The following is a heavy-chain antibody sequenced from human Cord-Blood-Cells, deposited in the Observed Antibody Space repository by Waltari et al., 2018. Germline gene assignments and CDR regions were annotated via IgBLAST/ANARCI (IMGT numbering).Heavy chain of an antibody. CDR2: ISPIFGTA. CDR3: ARAAFTYYDILTGYYDY. CDR1: GGTFSSYA. Sequence: QVQLVQSGAEVKKPGSSVKVSCKASGGTFSSYAISWVRQAPGQGLEWMGGISPIFGTANCAEKFQGRVTITADESTSTAYMELSSLRSEDTAVYYCARAAFTYYDILTGYYDYWGQGTLVTVSS. J-gene: IGHJ4*02. V-gene: IGHV1-69*01. D-gene: IGHD3-9*01.